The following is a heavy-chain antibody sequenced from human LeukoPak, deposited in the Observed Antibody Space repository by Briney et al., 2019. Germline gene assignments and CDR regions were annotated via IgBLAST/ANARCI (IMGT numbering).Heavy chain of an antibody. D-gene: IGHD4-11*01. Sequence: SETLSLTCTVSGGSISGGYWSWIRQPPGRGLEWIGYVYTSGSTNYNPSLKSRVTIPVDTSKSQFALKLSSVTAADTAVYYCAKSYFDYSTYYSYYFNLWGQGALVTVSS. CDR1: GGSISGGY. J-gene: IGHJ4*02. V-gene: IGHV4-4*09. CDR2: VYTSGST. CDR3: AKSYFDYSTYYSYYFNL.